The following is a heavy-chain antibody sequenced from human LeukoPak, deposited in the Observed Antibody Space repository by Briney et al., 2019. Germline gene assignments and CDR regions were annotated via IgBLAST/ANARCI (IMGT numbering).Heavy chain of an antibody. J-gene: IGHJ6*03. Sequence: GGSLRLSCAASGFTFSSYAMHWVRQAPGNGLEWLAYISTSSNTIYYADSVKGRFTISRDNAQNSLYLQMNSLRDDDTALYYCARDDAGFNSGHQSYYHYMDVWGKGTTVTVSS. CDR3: ARDDAGFNSGHQSYYHYMDV. D-gene: IGHD6-19*01. V-gene: IGHV3-48*02. CDR2: ISTSSNTI. CDR1: GFTFSSYA.